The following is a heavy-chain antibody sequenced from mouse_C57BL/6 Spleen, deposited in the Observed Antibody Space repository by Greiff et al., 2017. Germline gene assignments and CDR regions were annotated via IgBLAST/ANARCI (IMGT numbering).Heavy chain of an antibody. V-gene: IGHV1-19*01. J-gene: IGHJ4*01. CDR1: GYTFTDYY. CDR3: ARRSNYPYAMDY. CDR2: INPYNGGT. Sequence: VQLQQSGPVLVKPGASVKMSCKASGYTFTDYYMNWVKQSHGKSLEWIGVINPYNGGTSYNQKFKGKATLTVDKSSSTAYMELNSLTSEDSAVYYCARRSNYPYAMDYWGQGTSGTVSS. D-gene: IGHD2-5*01.